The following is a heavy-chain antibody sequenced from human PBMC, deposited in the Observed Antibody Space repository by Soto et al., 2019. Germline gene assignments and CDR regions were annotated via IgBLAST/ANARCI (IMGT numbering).Heavy chain of an antibody. Sequence: QVQLVQSGAEVKKPGSPVKVSCKASGGTFSSYAISWVRQAPGQGLEWMGGIIPIFGTANYAQKFQGRVTITADESTSTAYMELSSLRSEDTAVYYCARGDTAMVRDYYYGMDVWGQGTTVTVSS. CDR3: ARGDTAMVRDYYYGMDV. CDR1: GGTFSSYA. CDR2: IIPIFGTA. V-gene: IGHV1-69*01. J-gene: IGHJ6*02. D-gene: IGHD5-18*01.